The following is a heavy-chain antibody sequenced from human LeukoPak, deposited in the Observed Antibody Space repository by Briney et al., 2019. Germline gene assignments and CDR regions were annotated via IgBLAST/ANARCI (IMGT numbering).Heavy chain of an antibody. CDR2: IYYSGST. V-gene: IGHV4-59*01. D-gene: IGHD3-10*01. CDR1: GGSISSYY. CDR3: ARVGTNYYGSGSYGP. J-gene: IGHJ5*02. Sequence: SETLSLTCTVSGGSISSYYWSWIRQPPGKGLEWIGYIYYSGSTNYNPSLKSRVTISVDTSKNQFSLKLSSVTAADTAVYYCARVGTNYYGSGSYGPWGQGTLVTVSS.